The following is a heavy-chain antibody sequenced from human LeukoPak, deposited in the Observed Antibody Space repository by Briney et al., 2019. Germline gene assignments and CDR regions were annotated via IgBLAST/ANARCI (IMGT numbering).Heavy chain of an antibody. V-gene: IGHV3-21*04. Sequence: PGGSLRLSCAASGFAFNTYSMNWVRQAPGKGLEWVSFIFSSSTYIYYTDSVKGRFTISRDNSRNTLYLQMNSLRVEDSAVYYCARDRAPPTSWYFDLWGRGTLVTVSS. CDR3: ARDRAPPTSWYFDL. D-gene: IGHD3-10*01. CDR1: GFAFNTYS. J-gene: IGHJ2*01. CDR2: IFSSSTYI.